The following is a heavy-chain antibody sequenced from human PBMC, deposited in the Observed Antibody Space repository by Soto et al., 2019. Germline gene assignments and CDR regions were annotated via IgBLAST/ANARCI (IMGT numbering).Heavy chain of an antibody. Sequence: QVQLVQSGAEVKEPGDSVRVSCEASGYTFTAYHIHWVRQAPGQGLEWMGWINPKFGDTTYAQDFQGRVSMTRDMSISTVYMELSRLTADDTAIDYCARNMDYYYGRGSGNGHGVWGQGTTVTVFS. D-gene: IGHD3-10*02. CDR2: INPKFGDT. V-gene: IGHV1-2*02. CDR3: ARNMDYYYGRGSGNGHGV. CDR1: GYTFTAYH. J-gene: IGHJ6*02.